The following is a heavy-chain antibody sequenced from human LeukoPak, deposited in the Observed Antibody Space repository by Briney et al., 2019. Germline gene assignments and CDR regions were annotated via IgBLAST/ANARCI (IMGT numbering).Heavy chain of an antibody. CDR1: GYTFTSYY. CDR2: INPSGGST. V-gene: IGHV1-46*03. D-gene: IGHD6-13*01. J-gene: IGHJ4*02. Sequence: GASVKVSCKASGYTFTSYYMHWVRQAPGQGLEWMGIINPSGGSTSYAQKFQGRVTMTRDTSTSTVYMELSSLRSEDTAVYYCARGPSLQAAAGTSLFDYWGQGTLVTVSS. CDR3: ARGPSLQAAAGTSLFDY.